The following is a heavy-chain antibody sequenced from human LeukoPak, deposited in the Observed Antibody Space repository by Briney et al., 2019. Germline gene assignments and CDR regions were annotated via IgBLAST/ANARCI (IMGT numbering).Heavy chain of an antibody. D-gene: IGHD5-18*01. CDR1: GGSINNYY. CDR2: ISYTGTT. J-gene: IGHJ4*02. Sequence: NPSETLSLTCTVSGGSINNYYWSWTRQPPGKGLEWIGYISYTGTTIYNPSLKTRVTISVDTSNQLSLKLSSVTAADTAMYYCATGPHTALDYWGQGTLVTVSS. CDR3: ATGPHTALDY. V-gene: IGHV4-59*08.